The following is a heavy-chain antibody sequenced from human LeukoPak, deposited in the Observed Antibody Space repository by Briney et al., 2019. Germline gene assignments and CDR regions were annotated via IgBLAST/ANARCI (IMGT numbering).Heavy chain of an antibody. CDR3: AKGYCSDTNCQTRLGLDY. CDR2: ISGNNHVT. CDR1: GFTFTSYA. Sequence: PGGSLRLSCAASGFTFTSYALTWVRQAPGKGLEWVSTISGNNHVTYYADSVKGRFTISRDNSKNTLYLQMNSLRAEDTAVYYCAKGYCSDTNCQTRLGLDYWGQGTLVTVSS. J-gene: IGHJ4*02. V-gene: IGHV3-23*01. D-gene: IGHD2-15*01.